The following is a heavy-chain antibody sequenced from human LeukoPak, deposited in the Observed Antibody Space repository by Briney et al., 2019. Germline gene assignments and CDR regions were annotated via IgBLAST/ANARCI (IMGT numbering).Heavy chain of an antibody. CDR1: GYTFSDYL. Sequence: ASVKVSCKASGYTFSDYLMHWVRQGPGQGLEWLGWISPKTGDTNYAQKFQGRVTMTRDTSINTAYMELSRLKSDDTAVYYCARAGFYASGSYISYYYMDVWGKGTTVTVSS. CDR3: ARAGFYASGSYISYYYMDV. D-gene: IGHD3-10*01. V-gene: IGHV1-2*02. CDR2: ISPKTGDT. J-gene: IGHJ6*03.